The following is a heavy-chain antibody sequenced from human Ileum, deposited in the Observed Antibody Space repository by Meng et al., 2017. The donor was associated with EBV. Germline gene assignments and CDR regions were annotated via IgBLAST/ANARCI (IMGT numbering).Heavy chain of an antibody. Sequence: VQLVESGGGLVQPGGSLRLSCAASTVTFSTYWMDWVRQAPGQGLVWVSRIHSDGSRTTYADSVRGRFTISRDNAKNTFYLEMNSLRGEDTAVYYCASLSGHGGYWGQGTLVTVSS. D-gene: IGHD6-25*01. CDR2: IHSDGSRT. CDR1: TVTFSTYW. V-gene: IGHV3-74*01. J-gene: IGHJ4*02. CDR3: ASLSGHGGY.